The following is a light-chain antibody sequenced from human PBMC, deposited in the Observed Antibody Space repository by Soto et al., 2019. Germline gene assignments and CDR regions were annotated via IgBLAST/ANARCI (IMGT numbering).Light chain of an antibody. CDR2: KAS. Sequence: DIQMTQSPSTLSASVGDRVTITCRASQRISSWLAWFQQKPGRAPKLLIYKASSLESGVPSRFRGSGAGSQFTLIVISLQSAYVATCWWQQYLDSWTCGQGPQVEVK. V-gene: IGKV1-5*03. CDR1: QRISSW. CDR3: QQYLDSWT. J-gene: IGKJ1*01.